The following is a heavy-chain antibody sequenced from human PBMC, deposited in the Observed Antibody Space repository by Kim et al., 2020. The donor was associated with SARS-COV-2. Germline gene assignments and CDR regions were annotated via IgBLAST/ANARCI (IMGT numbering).Heavy chain of an antibody. D-gene: IGHD2-21*01. V-gene: IGHV3-7*03. CDR1: GFTFSSYW. CDR3: VRGIPSA. Sequence: GGSLRLSCAASGFTFSSYWMSWVRQAPGKGLEWVANLNQDGSAKYYVDPVKGRFSISRDNAKNSLFLQMNSLRAEDTAVYYCVRGIPSAWGQGTLVTASS. CDR2: LNQDGSAK. J-gene: IGHJ5*02.